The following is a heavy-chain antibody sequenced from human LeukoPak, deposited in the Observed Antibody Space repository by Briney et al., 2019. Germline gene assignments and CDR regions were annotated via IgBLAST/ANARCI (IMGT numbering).Heavy chain of an antibody. CDR3: ARANAAMVFHY. V-gene: IGHV4-59*01. CDR1: GSSISSDY. D-gene: IGHD5-18*01. CDR2: IYYSGST. J-gene: IGHJ4*02. Sequence: SETLSLTCTVSGSSISSDYWSWIRQPPGKGLEWIGCIYYSGSTDYNSSLKSRVTISVDTSKNHFSLRLTSVTAADTAVYFCARANAAMVFHYWGQGTLVTVSS.